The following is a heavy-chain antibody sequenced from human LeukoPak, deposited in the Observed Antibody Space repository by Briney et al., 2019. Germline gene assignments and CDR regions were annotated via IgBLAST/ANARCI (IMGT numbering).Heavy chain of an antibody. CDR1: GYTFTGYY. D-gene: IGHD6-13*01. V-gene: IGHV1-2*02. CDR3: ARNAFGGSSGRNWFDP. Sequence: GASVKVSCKASGYTFTGYYMHWVRQAPGQGLEWMGWINPNSGGTNYAQKFQGRVTMTRDTSISTAYMELSRLRSDDTAVYYCARNAFGGSSGRNWFDPWGQGTLVTVSS. CDR2: INPNSGGT. J-gene: IGHJ5*02.